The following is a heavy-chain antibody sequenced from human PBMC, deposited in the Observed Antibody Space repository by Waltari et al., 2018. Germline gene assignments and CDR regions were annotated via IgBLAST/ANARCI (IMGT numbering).Heavy chain of an antibody. J-gene: IGHJ2*01. D-gene: IGHD1-1*01. CDR1: GGSFSGYY. V-gene: IGHV4-34*01. Sequence: QVQLQQWGAGLLKPSETLSLTCAVYGGSFSGYYWSWIRQPPGKGLEWIGEINHRGSTNYNPSLKSRVTISVDTSKNQFSLKLSSVTAADTAVYYCARRYKDPKVGPYWYFDLWGRGTLVTVSS. CDR2: INHRGST. CDR3: ARRYKDPKVGPYWYFDL.